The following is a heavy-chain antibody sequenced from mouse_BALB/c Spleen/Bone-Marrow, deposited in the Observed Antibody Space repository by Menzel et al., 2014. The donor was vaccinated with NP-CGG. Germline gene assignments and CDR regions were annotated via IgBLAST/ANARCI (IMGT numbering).Heavy chain of an antibody. CDR1: GYTFTSYW. CDR2: IAPGSGST. D-gene: IGHD2-1*01. Sequence: DLVKPGASVKLSCKASGYTFTSYWINWIKQRPGQGLEWIGRIAPGSGSTYYNGMFKGKATLTVDTSSSTDYIQLSSLSSEDSAVYFCARFPIYYGNYGAMDYWGQGTSVTVSS. CDR3: ARFPIYYGNYGAMDY. V-gene: IGHV1S41*01. J-gene: IGHJ4*01.